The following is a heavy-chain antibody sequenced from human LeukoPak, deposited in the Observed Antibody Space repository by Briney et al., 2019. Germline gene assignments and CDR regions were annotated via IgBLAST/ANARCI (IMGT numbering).Heavy chain of an antibody. CDR2: IYYSGST. CDR1: GGSISSHY. V-gene: IGHV4-59*11. CDR3: ARQTGGWFDP. J-gene: IGHJ5*02. D-gene: IGHD1-1*01. Sequence: PSETLSLTCTVSGGSISSHYWSWIRQPPGKGLEWIGYIYYSGSTNYNPSLKSRVTISVDTSKNQFSLKLSSVTAADTAVYYCARQTGGWFDPWGQGTLVTVSS.